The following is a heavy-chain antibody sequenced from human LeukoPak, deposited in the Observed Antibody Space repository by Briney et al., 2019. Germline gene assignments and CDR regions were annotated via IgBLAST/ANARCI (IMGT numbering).Heavy chain of an antibody. D-gene: IGHD6-13*01. CDR3: ARDDPRIAAAGTVDY. Sequence: GGSLRLSCAASGFTFSSYSMNWVRQAPGKGLEWVSSISSSSSYIYYADSVKGRFTISRDNAKNSLYLQMNSLRAEDTAVYHCARDDPRIAAAGTVDYWGQGTLVTVSS. CDR2: ISSSSSYI. CDR1: GFTFSSYS. V-gene: IGHV3-21*01. J-gene: IGHJ4*02.